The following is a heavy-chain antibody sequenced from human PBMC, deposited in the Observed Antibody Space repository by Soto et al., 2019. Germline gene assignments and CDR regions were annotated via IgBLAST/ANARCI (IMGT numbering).Heavy chain of an antibody. D-gene: IGHD3-22*01. CDR3: ASNYYYDSSGYYSY. V-gene: IGHV3-33*01. Sequence: QVQLVESGGGVVQPGRSLRLSCAASGFTFSSYGMHWVRQAPGKGLEWVAVIWYDGSNKYYADSVKGRFTISRDNSKNTLYLQMNSLRAEDTAVYYCASNYYYDSSGYYSYWGQGTLVTVSS. CDR2: IWYDGSNK. CDR1: GFTFSSYG. J-gene: IGHJ4*02.